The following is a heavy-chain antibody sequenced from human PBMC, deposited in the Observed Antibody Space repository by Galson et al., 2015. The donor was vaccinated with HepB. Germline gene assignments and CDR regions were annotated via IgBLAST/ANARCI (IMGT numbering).Heavy chain of an antibody. V-gene: IGHV3-7*05. Sequence: SLRLSCAAAGFAFSGYWMTWVRQAPGKGLEWVANIKEDVSEKYYVDSVKGRFTISRDNAKNSLYLQLNSLRAEDTAVYFCARFAGGGYSTSWYRSGFDYWGQGTLVIVSS. CDR3: ARFAGGGYSTSWYRSGFDY. CDR1: GFAFSGYW. D-gene: IGHD6-13*01. CDR2: IKEDVSEK. J-gene: IGHJ4*02.